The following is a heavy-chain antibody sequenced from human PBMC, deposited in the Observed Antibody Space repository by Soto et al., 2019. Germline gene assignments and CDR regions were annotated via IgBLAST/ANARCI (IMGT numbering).Heavy chain of an antibody. D-gene: IGHD3-3*01. J-gene: IGHJ4*02. Sequence: SLRLSCAASGFTFSSYGMHWVRQAPGKGLEWVAVISYDGSNKYYADSVKGRFTISRDNSKNTLYLQMNSLRAEDTAVYYCAKAAAPTTIFGVVTAPSDYWGQGTLVTVSS. CDR2: ISYDGSNK. V-gene: IGHV3-30*18. CDR3: AKAAAPTTIFGVVTAPSDY. CDR1: GFTFSSYG.